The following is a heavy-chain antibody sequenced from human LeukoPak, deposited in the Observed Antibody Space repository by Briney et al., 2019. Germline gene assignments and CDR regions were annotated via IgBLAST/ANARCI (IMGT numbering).Heavy chain of an antibody. CDR3: ARVQRGYCSGGSCYSDY. V-gene: IGHV4-34*01. CDR2: INHSGST. Sequence: SETLSLTCAVYGGSFSGYYWSWIRQPPGKGLEWIGEINHSGSTNYNPSLKSRVTISVDTSKNQFSLKLSSVTAADTAVYYCARVQRGYCSGGSCYSDYWGQGTLVTVSS. D-gene: IGHD2-15*01. J-gene: IGHJ4*02. CDR1: GGSFSGYY.